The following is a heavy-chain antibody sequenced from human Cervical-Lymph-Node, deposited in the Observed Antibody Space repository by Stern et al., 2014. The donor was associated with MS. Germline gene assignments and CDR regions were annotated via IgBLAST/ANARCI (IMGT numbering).Heavy chain of an antibody. J-gene: IGHJ6*02. CDR2: ISSTGDT. CDR1: GFTFSSYD. V-gene: IGHV3-13*01. D-gene: IGHD3-10*01. Sequence: EVQLVESGGGLVQPGGSLRLSCAATGFTFSSYDIHWVRQVPGKGLEWVSSISSTGDTYYLGSVKGRFTISRENAKNSLYLQMNSLRAGDTAVYYCAREVSYYSGLDVWGQGTTVTVSS. CDR3: AREVSYYSGLDV.